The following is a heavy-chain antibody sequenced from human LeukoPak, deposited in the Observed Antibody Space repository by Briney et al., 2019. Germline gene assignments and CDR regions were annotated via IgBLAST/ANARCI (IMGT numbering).Heavy chain of an antibody. CDR2: ISGSGGST. CDR3: AELGITMIGGV. V-gene: IGHV3-23*01. D-gene: IGHD3-10*02. CDR1: VFTYSSYG. J-gene: IGHJ6*04. Sequence: GGSLRLSCAASVFTYSSYGMSWVRQVPGKGLEWVSAISGSGGSTYYADSVKGRFTISRDNAKNSLYLQMNSLRAEDTAVYYCAELGITMIGGVWGKGTTVTISS.